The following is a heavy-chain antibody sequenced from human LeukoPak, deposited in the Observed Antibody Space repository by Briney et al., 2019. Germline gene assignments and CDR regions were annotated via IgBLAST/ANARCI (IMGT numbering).Heavy chain of an antibody. Sequence: GGSLRLSCAASGFTFSSYWKSWVRQAPGKGLEWVANIKQDGSEKYYVDSVKGRFTISRDNAKNSLYLQMNSLRAEDTAVYYCARSLDTAMAYALAFDIWGQGTMVTVSS. CDR3: ARSLDTAMAYALAFDI. J-gene: IGHJ3*02. V-gene: IGHV3-7*01. D-gene: IGHD5-18*01. CDR1: GFTFSSYW. CDR2: IKQDGSEK.